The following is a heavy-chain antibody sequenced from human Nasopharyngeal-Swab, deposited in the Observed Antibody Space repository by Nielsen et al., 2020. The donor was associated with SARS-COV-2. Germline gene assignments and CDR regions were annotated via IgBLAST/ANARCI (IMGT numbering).Heavy chain of an antibody. CDR1: GFIFSSYW. V-gene: IGHV3-74*01. J-gene: IGHJ6*02. D-gene: IGHD6-13*01. CDR3: ARESIAAAGPGMDV. Sequence: GGSLRLSCAASGFIFSSYWMHWVRQAPGKGLVWVSRIKSDGSSTSYADSVEGRFTISRDNAKNTLFLQMNSLRAEDTAVYYCARESIAAAGPGMDVWGQGTTVTVSS. CDR2: IKSDGSST.